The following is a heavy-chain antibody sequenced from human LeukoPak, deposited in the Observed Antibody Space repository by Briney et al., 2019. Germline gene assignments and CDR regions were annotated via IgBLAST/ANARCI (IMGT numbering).Heavy chain of an antibody. D-gene: IGHD7-27*01. CDR1: GYTFTSYD. J-gene: IGHJ4*02. CDR2: MSPNSGDT. Sequence: ASVKVSCKAPGYTFTSYDFNWVRQATGQRPEWMGWMSPNSGDTGYAQKFQDRVTMTRNTSISTAYMELSSLRSDDTAVYYCARGPPNWGYDYWGPGTLVTVSS. CDR3: ARGPPNWGYDY. V-gene: IGHV1-8*01.